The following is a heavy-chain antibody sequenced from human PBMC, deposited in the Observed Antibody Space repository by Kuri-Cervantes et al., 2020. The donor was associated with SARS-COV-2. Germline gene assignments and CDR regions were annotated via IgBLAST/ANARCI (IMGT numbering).Heavy chain of an antibody. V-gene: IGHV4-39*01. D-gene: IGHD4-23*01. J-gene: IGHJ4*02. CDR2: IYYSGST. Sequence: SETLSLTCTVSGGSISGSSYYWGWIRQPPGKGLEWIGSIYYSGSTYYNPSLKSRVTISVDTSKNQFSLKLSSVTAADTAVYYCARSGDYGGYYFDYWGQGTRVTVSS. CDR1: GGSISGSSYY. CDR3: ARSGDYGGYYFDY.